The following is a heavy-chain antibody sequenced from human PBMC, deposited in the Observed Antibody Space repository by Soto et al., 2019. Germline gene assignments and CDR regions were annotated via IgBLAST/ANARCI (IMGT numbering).Heavy chain of an antibody. CDR3: ARVGRVTMVRGVIKFRYYYYYLDV. CDR2: MNPNSGNT. V-gene: IGHV1-8*01. Sequence: KVSSKASGCTFTSYDINWVLQATGKGLEWMGWMNPNSGNTGYAQKFQGRVTMTRNTSISTAYMELSSLRSEDTAVYYCARVGRVTMVRGVIKFRYYYYYLDVWGKGTTVTVFS. D-gene: IGHD3-10*01. CDR1: GCTFTSYD. J-gene: IGHJ6*03.